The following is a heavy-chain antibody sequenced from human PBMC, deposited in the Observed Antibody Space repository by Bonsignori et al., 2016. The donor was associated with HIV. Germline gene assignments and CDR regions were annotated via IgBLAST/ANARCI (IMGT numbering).Heavy chain of an antibody. CDR1: GGSFDNYT. J-gene: IGHJ4*02. D-gene: IGHD2-21*01. V-gene: IGHV1-69*12. CDR2: IIPIFGTT. Sequence: QVQLVQSGADVKKPGSSVKVSCKTSGGSFDNYTINWVRQAPGQGLEWMGGIIPIFGTTQYARRFQGRITITADDSRHTSYMELSSLKSEDTAVYYCAVEGGDQDCWGQGALVTVSS. CDR3: AVEGGDQDC.